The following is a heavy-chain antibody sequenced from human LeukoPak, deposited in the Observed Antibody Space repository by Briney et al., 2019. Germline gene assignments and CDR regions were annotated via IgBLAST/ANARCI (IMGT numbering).Heavy chain of an antibody. CDR2: IKQDGSEK. Sequence: GGSLRLSCAASGFTFSSYSMNWVRQAPGKGLEWVANIKQDGSEKYYVDSVKGRFTISRDNAKNSLYLQMNSLRAEDTAVYYCASAGRIVGATVAFDIWGQGTMVTVSS. J-gene: IGHJ3*02. CDR3: ASAGRIVGATVAFDI. V-gene: IGHV3-7*01. D-gene: IGHD1-26*01. CDR1: GFTFSSYS.